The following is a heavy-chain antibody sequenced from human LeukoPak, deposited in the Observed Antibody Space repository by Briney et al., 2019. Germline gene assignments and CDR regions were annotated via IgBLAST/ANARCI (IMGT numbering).Heavy chain of an antibody. CDR2: ISSSGSAI. V-gene: IGHV3-48*02. CDR1: GFAFSSYV. D-gene: IGHD1-26*01. Sequence: GGSLRLSCVASGFAFSSYVMNWVRQAPGKGLEWVSYISSSGSAIYYADSVKGRFTLSRDNAKNSLFLQVNSLRDEDTALYYCATDLGGGTNYWGQGILVTVSS. J-gene: IGHJ4*02. CDR3: ATDLGGGTNY.